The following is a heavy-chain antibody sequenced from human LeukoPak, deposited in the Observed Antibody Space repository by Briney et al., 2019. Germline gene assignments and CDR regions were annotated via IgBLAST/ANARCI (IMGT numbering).Heavy chain of an antibody. CDR3: VREGEGPLSKDFDY. D-gene: IGHD2/OR15-2a*01. CDR2: IGPHSTFT. J-gene: IGHJ4*02. CDR1: GFTFTDHY. V-gene: IGHV1-2*02. Sequence: ASVKVSCKSSGFTFTDHYIHWVRQGPGQGLEWMGYIGPHSTFTSSPQEFQGRVTMTRDASMSTAYMELIRLTSDDTAVYYCVREGEGPLSKDFDYWGQGTLVTVSS.